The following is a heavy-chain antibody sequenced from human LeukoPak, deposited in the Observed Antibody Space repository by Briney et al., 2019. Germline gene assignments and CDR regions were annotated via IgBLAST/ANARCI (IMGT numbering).Heavy chain of an antibody. Sequence: GGSPRLSCAASGFTFSRYRKNWVRQAPGKGLEWVSYISSSSSTIYYADSVKGRFTISRDNAKNSLYLQMNSLRAEDTAVYYCARDLMLGYCISTSCRARGFDPWGQGALVTVSS. J-gene: IGHJ5*02. V-gene: IGHV3-48*04. CDR2: ISSSSSTI. D-gene: IGHD2-2*01. CDR1: GFTFSRYR. CDR3: ARDLMLGYCISTSCRARGFDP.